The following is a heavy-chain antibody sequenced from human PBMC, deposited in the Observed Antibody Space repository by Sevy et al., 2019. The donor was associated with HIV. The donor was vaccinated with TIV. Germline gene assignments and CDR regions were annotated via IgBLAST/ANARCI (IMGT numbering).Heavy chain of an antibody. J-gene: IGHJ3*02. CDR1: GYSISSGYY. D-gene: IGHD3-22*01. CDR3: ARDGSSSSSRELEAYYYDSSGYSYDAFDI. CDR2: IYHSGST. V-gene: IGHV4-38-2*02. Sequence: SETLSLTCTVSGYSISSGYYWGWIRQPPGKGLEWIGSIYHSGSTYYNPSLKSRVTISVDTSKNQFSLKLSSVTAADTAVYYCARDGSSSSSRELEAYYYDSSGYSYDAFDIWGQGTMVTVSS.